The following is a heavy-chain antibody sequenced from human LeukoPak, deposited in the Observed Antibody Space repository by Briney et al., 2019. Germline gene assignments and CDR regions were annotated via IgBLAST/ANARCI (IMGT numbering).Heavy chain of an antibody. CDR1: GGSISSSSYY. Sequence: SETLSLTCTVSGGSISSSSYYWGWIRQPPGKGLEWIGSIYYSGSTYYNPSLKSRVTISVDTSKNQFSLKLSSVTAADTAVYYCARDKTQLLEGWFDPWGQGTLVTVSS. D-gene: IGHD2-2*01. CDR3: ARDKTQLLEGWFDP. J-gene: IGHJ5*02. V-gene: IGHV4-39*07. CDR2: IYYSGST.